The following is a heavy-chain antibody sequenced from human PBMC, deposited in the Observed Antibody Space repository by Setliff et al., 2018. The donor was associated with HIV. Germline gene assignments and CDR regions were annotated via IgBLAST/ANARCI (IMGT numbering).Heavy chain of an antibody. J-gene: IGHJ2*01. Sequence: SETLSLTCTVSGSSTRDYYWSWIRQSPGKGLEWIGYIYYSGSTNYNPSLKSRVTISIDTSKHQFSLKLSSVTAADTAVYYCARQVDTVVRGVRALAHFDLWGRGTLVTVSS. CDR3: ARQVDTVVRGVRALAHFDL. D-gene: IGHD3-10*01. V-gene: IGHV4-59*08. CDR2: IYYSGST. CDR1: GSSTRDYY.